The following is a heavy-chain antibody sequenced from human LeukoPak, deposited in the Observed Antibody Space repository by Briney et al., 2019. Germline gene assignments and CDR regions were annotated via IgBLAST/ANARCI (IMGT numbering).Heavy chain of an antibody. CDR1: GYSISSGYY. D-gene: IGHD2-2*01. CDR2: IYRSGST. Sequence: SGTLSLTCTVSGYSISSGYYWVWIRQPPGKGLEWIGSIYRSGSTNYNPSLKSRVTISVDTSKNQFSLKVSSVTAADTAVYYCARGDCSSTICYSPMDVWGKGTTVTVSS. J-gene: IGHJ6*03. CDR3: ARGDCSSTICYSPMDV. V-gene: IGHV4-38-2*02.